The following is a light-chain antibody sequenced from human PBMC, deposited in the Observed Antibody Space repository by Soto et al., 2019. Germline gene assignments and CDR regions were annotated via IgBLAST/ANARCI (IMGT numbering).Light chain of an antibody. V-gene: IGLV2-14*03. J-gene: IGLJ1*01. Sequence: LKKPAYVSGYLAEAVTISRNRTSSDVGGYNYVSWYQHHPGKAPKLMIYDVSNRPSGVSSRFSGSKSGNTASLTISGLQAEDEADYYCSSYTSSSTHVFGTGTKVTVL. CDR2: DVS. CDR1: SSDVGGYNY. CDR3: SSYTSSSTHV.